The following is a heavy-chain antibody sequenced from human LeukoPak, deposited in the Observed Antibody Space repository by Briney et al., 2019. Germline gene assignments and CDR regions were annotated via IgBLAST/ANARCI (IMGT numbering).Heavy chain of an antibody. Sequence: SVNVSCKASGYTFSSYAISWVRQAPGQGLEWMGRIIPILGIANYAQKFQGRVTITADKSTSTAYMELSSLRSEDTAVYYCARSSSGTQQQLTYWGQGTLVTVSS. V-gene: IGHV1-69*04. D-gene: IGHD6-13*01. CDR2: IIPILGIA. CDR1: GYTFSSYA. J-gene: IGHJ4*02. CDR3: ARSSSGTQQQLTY.